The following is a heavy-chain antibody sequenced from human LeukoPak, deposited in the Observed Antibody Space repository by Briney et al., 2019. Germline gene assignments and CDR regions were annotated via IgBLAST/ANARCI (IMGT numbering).Heavy chain of an antibody. J-gene: IGHJ4*02. D-gene: IGHD5-24*01. CDR2: IYYRGST. CDR1: GGSISSSSYY. Sequence: SETLSLTCTVSGGSISSSSYYWGWIRQPPGKGLEWIGSIYYRGSTYYTPSLKSRVTVSVDTSKNQFSLKLSSVTAADTAVYYCARVANDYNLGVDYWGQGTLVTVSS. CDR3: ARVANDYNLGVDY. V-gene: IGHV4-39*07.